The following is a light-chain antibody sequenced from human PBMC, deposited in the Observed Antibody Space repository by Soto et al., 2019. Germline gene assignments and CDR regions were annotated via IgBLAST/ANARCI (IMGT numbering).Light chain of an antibody. CDR2: DVS. CDR3: QQYNNWPPDRT. CDR1: QSVSSNY. Sequence: EIVLTQSPGTLSLSPGERATLSCRSSQSVSSNYLAWYQQKPDQAPRLVIYDVSGRATGIPDRFSGSGSGTEFTLTISRLQSEDFAIYFCQQYNNWPPDRTFGQGTKVEIK. J-gene: IGKJ1*01. V-gene: IGKV3-20*01.